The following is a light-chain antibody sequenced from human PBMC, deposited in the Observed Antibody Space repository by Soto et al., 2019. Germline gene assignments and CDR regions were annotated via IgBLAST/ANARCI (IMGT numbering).Light chain of an antibody. J-gene: IGLJ1*01. CDR1: SSDVGGYTY. CDR3: SSYEGITPYA. Sequence: QSVLTQPPSASGSPGQSVTISCTGTSSDVGGYTYVSWYQQHPGKAPKLMIYEVSKRPSGVPDRFSGSKSGNTASLTVSGLQDEDEADYYRSSYEGITPYAFGTRTKVTLL. V-gene: IGLV2-8*01. CDR2: EVS.